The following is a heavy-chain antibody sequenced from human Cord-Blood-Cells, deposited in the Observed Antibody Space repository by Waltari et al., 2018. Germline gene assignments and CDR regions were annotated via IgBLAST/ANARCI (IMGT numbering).Heavy chain of an antibody. CDR1: GGSISSSSYY. D-gene: IGHD2-2*02. V-gene: IGHV4-39*01. J-gene: IGHJ5*02. Sequence: QLQLQESGPGLVKPSETLSLTCTVSGGSISSSSYYWGWLRQPPGKGREWIGSIYSSGSTYYNPSLKSRVTISVDTSKNQFSLKLSSVTAADTAVYYCASGLGYCSSTSCYTGNWFDPWGQGTLVTVSS. CDR2: IYSSGST. CDR3: ASGLGYCSSTSCYTGNWFDP.